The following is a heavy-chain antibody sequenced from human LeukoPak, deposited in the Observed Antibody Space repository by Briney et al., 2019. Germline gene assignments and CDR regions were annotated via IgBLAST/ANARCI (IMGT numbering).Heavy chain of an antibody. CDR3: ALKVGPRFFDN. Sequence: SGPTLVNPTQTLTLTCTFSGFSLNTNEVGVGWIRQPPGKALEWLALVYWDDDKRYNPSLKSRLTITGDTSKNQVVLTMTNMDPVDAATYSYALKVGPRFFDNWGQGILVTVSS. V-gene: IGHV2-5*02. CDR2: VYWDDDK. CDR1: GFSLNTNEVG. D-gene: IGHD1-26*01. J-gene: IGHJ4*02.